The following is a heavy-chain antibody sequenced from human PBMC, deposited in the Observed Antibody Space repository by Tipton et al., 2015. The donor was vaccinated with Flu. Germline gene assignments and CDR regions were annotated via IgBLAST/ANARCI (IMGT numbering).Heavy chain of an antibody. Sequence: TLSLTCTVSGGSISSYYWSWIRRPPGKGLEWIGYIYYSGSTNYNPSLKSRVTISVDTSKNQFSLKLSSVTAADTAVYYCARDLGVAVAGTGGFQHWGQGALVTVSS. CDR3: ARDLGVAVAGTGGFQH. D-gene: IGHD6-19*01. CDR2: IYYSGST. V-gene: IGHV4-59*01. CDR1: GGSISSYY. J-gene: IGHJ1*01.